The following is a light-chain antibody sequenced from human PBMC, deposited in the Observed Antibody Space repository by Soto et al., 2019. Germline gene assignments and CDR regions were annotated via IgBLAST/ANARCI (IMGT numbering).Light chain of an antibody. V-gene: IGLV2-23*02. J-gene: IGLJ3*02. CDR1: SSDVGSYNL. CDR3: CSYADNSRV. CDR2: DVS. Sequence: QSVLTQPASVSGSPGQSITISCTGTSSDVGSYNLVSWYQQHPGKAPKLIIYDVSKRPSGVSNRFSGSKSGNTASLTISGLQAEDEAYYYCCSYADNSRVFGGGTQLTVL.